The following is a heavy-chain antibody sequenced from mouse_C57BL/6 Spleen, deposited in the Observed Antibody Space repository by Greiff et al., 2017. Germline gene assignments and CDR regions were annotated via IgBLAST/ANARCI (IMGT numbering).Heavy chain of an antibody. CDR1: GYTFTSYW. J-gene: IGHJ2*01. D-gene: IGHD1-1*01. CDR3: ARGVPYYGSYYVDY. V-gene: IGHV1-52*01. CDR2: IDPSDSET. Sequence: QVQLKQPGAELVRPGSSVKLSCKASGYTFTSYWMHWVKQRPIQGLEWIGNIDPSDSETHYNQKFKDKATLTVDKSSSTAYMQLSSLTSEDSAGYYCARGVPYYGSYYVDYWGQGTTRTVSS.